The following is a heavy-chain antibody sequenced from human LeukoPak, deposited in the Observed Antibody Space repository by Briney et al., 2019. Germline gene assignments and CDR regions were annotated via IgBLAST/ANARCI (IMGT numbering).Heavy chain of an antibody. CDR1: GYTFTSYD. CDR3: AREGPGTIFGVVDP. CDR2: MNPNSGNT. J-gene: IGHJ5*02. D-gene: IGHD3-3*01. Sequence: ASVKVSCKASGYTFTSYDINWARQATGQGLEWMGWMNPNSGNTGYAQKFQGRVTMTRNTSISTAYMELSSLRSGDTAVYYCAREGPGTIFGVVDPWGQGTLVTVSS. V-gene: IGHV1-8*01.